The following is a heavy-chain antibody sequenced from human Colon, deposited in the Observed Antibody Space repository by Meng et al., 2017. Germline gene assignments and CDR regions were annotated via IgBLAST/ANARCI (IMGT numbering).Heavy chain of an antibody. D-gene: IGHD3-10*01. CDR1: GDSIRSSNW. CDR3: ARVIYASGNMAHLDY. Sequence: QVRLEDAGPGLVKACGTLSLTWAGSGDSIRSSNWWSWVRQPPGRGLEWIGEIYHSGSTNYNPSLKNRVTMTVDKSKNEFSLTLSSVTAADTAFYYCARVIYASGNMAHLDYWGQGTLVTVSS. V-gene: IGHV4-4*02. CDR2: IYHSGST. J-gene: IGHJ4*02.